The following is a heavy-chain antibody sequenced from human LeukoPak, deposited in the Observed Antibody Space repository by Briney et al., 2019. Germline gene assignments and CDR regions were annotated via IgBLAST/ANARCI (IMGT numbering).Heavy chain of an antibody. V-gene: IGHV1-18*04. CDR1: GYTFTSYG. CDR3: ARDRGEAVADNFQH. J-gene: IGHJ1*01. CDR2: ISAYNGNT. D-gene: IGHD6-19*01. Sequence: GASVKVSCKASGYTFTSYGISWARQAPGQGLEWMGWISAYNGNTNYAQKLQGRVTMTTDTSTSTAYMELRSLRSDDTAVYYCARDRGEAVADNFQHWARAPWSPSPQ.